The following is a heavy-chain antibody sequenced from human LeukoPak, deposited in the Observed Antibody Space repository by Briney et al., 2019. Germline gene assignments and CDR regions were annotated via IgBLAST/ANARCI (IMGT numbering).Heavy chain of an antibody. J-gene: IGHJ3*02. V-gene: IGHV4-59*01. CDR2: IYYSGST. CDR3: ARVRYNWNPTGAFDI. Sequence: SETLSLTCTVSGGSISSYYWSWIRQPPGKGLECIGYIYYSGSTNYNPSLKSRVTISVDTSKNQFSLKLSSVTAADTAVYYCARVRYNWNPTGAFDIWGQGTMVTVSA. CDR1: GGSISSYY. D-gene: IGHD1-20*01.